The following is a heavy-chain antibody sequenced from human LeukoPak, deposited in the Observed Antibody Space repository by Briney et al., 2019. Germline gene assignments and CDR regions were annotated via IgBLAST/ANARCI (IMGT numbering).Heavy chain of an antibody. CDR3: ARVLYCGGDCHHFDY. Sequence: PSETLSLTCTVSGYSISSGYYWGWIRQPPGKGLEWIGSIYHSGSTYYNPSLESRVTISVDTSKNQFSLKLSSVTAADTAVYYCARVLYCGGDCHHFDYWGQGTLVTVSS. CDR1: GYSISSGYY. D-gene: IGHD2-21*02. J-gene: IGHJ4*02. CDR2: IYHSGST. V-gene: IGHV4-38-2*02.